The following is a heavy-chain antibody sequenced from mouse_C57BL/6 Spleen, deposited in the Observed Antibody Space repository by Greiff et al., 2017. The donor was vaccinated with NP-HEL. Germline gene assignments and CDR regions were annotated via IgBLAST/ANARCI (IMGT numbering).Heavy chain of an antibody. V-gene: IGHV1-82*01. CDR1: GYAFSSSW. CDR3: AAQAAFAY. D-gene: IGHD3-2*02. Sequence: QVQLKQSGPELVKPGASVKISCKASGYAFSSSWMNWVKQRPGKGLEWLGRLYPGAGDTNYNGKFKGKATLTADKSSSTAYMQLSSLTSEDSAVYFCAAQAAFAYWGKGTLVTVSA. CDR2: LYPGAGDT. J-gene: IGHJ3*01.